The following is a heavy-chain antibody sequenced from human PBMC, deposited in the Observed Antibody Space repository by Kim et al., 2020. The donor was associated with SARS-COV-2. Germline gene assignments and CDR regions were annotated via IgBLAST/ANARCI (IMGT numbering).Heavy chain of an antibody. V-gene: IGHV3-21*01. D-gene: IGHD5-18*01. Sequence: GGSLRLSCAASGFSFSSHSMNWVRQAPGKGLEWVSSITTSSSNTYYADSVKGRFTVSRDNAKNSLYLQMSSLGVEDMAVYYCARGMRGFSYGKIDYWGQGILVIVSS. CDR2: ITTSSSNT. CDR1: GFSFSSHS. CDR3: ARGMRGFSYGKIDY. J-gene: IGHJ4*02.